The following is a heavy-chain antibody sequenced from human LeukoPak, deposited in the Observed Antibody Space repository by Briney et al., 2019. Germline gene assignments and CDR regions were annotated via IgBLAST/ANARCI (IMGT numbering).Heavy chain of an antibody. J-gene: IGHJ4*02. D-gene: IGHD2-21*02. Sequence: ETLSLXXXXYGGSFXXYYWSWIRQPPGKGLEWIGEINHSGSTNYNPSLKSRVTISVDTSKNQFSLKLSSVTAADTAVYYCAALRGVVVTATRPFDYWGQGTLVTVSS. CDR3: AALRGVVVTATRPFDY. CDR1: GGSFXXYY. V-gene: IGHV4-34*01. CDR2: INHSGST.